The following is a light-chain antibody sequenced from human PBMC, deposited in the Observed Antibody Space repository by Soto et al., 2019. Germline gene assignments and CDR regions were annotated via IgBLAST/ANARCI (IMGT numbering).Light chain of an antibody. Sequence: EIVLTQSPGTLSLSPGERATLSCRASQSVSSSYLAWYQQKPGQAPRLLIYGASSRATGIPDRLSGSGSGTDFTLSISRLEPEDLAVYYCQQYGSSLLTFGGGTKVEIK. CDR3: QQYGSSLLT. V-gene: IGKV3-20*01. J-gene: IGKJ4*01. CDR2: GAS. CDR1: QSVSSSY.